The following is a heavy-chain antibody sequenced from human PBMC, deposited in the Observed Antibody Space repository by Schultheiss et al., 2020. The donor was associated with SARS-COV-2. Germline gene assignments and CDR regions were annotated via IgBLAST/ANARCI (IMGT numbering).Heavy chain of an antibody. CDR2: IYHSGST. J-gene: IGHJ4*02. CDR3: ASLDYYDSSGPNFDY. CDR1: GYSISSGYY. Sequence: SETLSLTCAVSGYSISSGYYWGWIRQPPGKGLEWIGSIYHSGSTYYNPSLKSRVTISVDTSKNQFSLKLSSVTAADTAVYYCASLDYYDSSGPNFDYWGQGTLVTVS. D-gene: IGHD3-22*01. V-gene: IGHV4-38-2*01.